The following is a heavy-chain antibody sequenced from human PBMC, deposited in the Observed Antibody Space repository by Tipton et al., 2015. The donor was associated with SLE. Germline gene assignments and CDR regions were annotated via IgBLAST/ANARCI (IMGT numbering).Heavy chain of an antibody. J-gene: IGHJ3*01. Sequence: GSLGLSCAASGFSFDDYTMHWVRQGPGKGLEWVSLIESEGGGTSYADSVKGRFTISRDDSKDSLYLQMNRLRPDDTALYYCVKDKIGNGFDFWGRGTVVTVSS. CDR2: IESEGGGT. CDR1: GFSFDDYT. V-gene: IGHV3-43*01. CDR3: VKDKIGNGFDF.